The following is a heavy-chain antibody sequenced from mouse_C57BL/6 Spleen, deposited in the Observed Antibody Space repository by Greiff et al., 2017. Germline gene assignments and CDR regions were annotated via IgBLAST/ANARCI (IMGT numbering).Heavy chain of an antibody. D-gene: IGHD4-1*01. CDR1: GYTFTSYW. Sequence: VQLQQPGAELVRPGSSVKLSCKASGYTFTSYWMHWVKQRPIQGLEWIGNIDPSDSETHYNQKFKDKATLTVDKSSSTAYMQLSSLTSEDSAVYYCARDWDVNWYFDVWGTGTTVTVSS. CDR2: IDPSDSET. CDR3: ARDWDVNWYFDV. J-gene: IGHJ1*03. V-gene: IGHV1-52*01.